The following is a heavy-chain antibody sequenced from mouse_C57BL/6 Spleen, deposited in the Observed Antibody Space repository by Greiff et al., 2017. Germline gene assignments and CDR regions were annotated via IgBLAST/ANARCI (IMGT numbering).Heavy chain of an antibody. J-gene: IGHJ3*01. Sequence: VQLQQSGPELVKPGASVKISCKASGYSFTGYYMNWVKQSPEKSLEWIGEINPSTGGTTYNQKFKAKATLTVDKSSSTAYMQLKSLTSEDSAGYYCARGRWFAYWGQGTLVTVSA. CDR3: ARGRWFAY. CDR1: GYSFTGYY. V-gene: IGHV1-42*01. CDR2: INPSTGGT.